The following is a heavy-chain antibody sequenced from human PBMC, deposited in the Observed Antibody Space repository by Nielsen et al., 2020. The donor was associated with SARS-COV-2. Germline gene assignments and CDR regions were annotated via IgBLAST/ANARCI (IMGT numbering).Heavy chain of an antibody. J-gene: IGHJ5*02. CDR2: RAYSGNT. D-gene: IGHD2-8*01. CDR1: GGSIRGEGSY. CDR3: ARGNGWFDP. V-gene: IGHV4-31*03. Sequence: SETLSLTCTVSGGSIRGEGSYWSWIRQHPRKGLEWIGDRAYSGNTYYNPSLKSRLSIYVDTSKNLFSLRLTSVTTADTATYYCARGNGWFDPWGQGTRVTVSS.